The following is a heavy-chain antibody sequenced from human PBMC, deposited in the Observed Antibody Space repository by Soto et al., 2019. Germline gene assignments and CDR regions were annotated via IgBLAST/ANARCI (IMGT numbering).Heavy chain of an antibody. CDR2: ISGRSNTI. CDR3: VRDYLGSGSYYNNWFDP. D-gene: IGHD3-10*01. J-gene: IGHJ5*01. CDR1: GFTFSDYN. Sequence: VGSLRLSCVASGFTFSDYNMNWVRQAPGKGLEWVSFISGRSNTIYYADFAKGRFTISRDNFERTLSLEMNNLRAEDTAVYYCVRDYLGSGSYYNNWFDPWGQGTLVTVSS. V-gene: IGHV3-48*01.